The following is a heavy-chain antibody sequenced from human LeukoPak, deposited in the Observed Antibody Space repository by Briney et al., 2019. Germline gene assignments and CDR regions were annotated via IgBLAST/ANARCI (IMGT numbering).Heavy chain of an antibody. J-gene: IGHJ4*02. CDR2: IKTDGSST. D-gene: IGHD3-10*01. CDR1: GFTFSSYW. CDR3: AEARGYGSGSYYFFDY. Sequence: GGSLRLSCAASGFTFSSYWMHWVRQVPGKGLMWVSRIKTDGSSTSYADSVKGRFTISRDNAKNTLYLQMNSLRAEDTAVYYCAEARGYGSGSYYFFDYWGQGTLVTVSS. V-gene: IGHV3-74*01.